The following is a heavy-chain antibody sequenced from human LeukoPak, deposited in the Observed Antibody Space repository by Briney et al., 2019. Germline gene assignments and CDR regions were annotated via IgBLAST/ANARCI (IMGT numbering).Heavy chain of an antibody. D-gene: IGHD1-26*01. CDR2: ITSSSTYM. CDR1: GFTFSSYN. V-gene: IGHV3-21*01. J-gene: IGHJ6*03. CDR3: ARDPYSGSYWNYYYYYMDV. Sequence: GGSLRLSCAASGFTFSSYNMNWVRQAPGKGLEWVSSITSSSTYMYYADSEKGRFTISRDNARNSLYLQMNSLRAEDTAVYYCARDPYSGSYWNYYYYYMDVWGKGTTVTISS.